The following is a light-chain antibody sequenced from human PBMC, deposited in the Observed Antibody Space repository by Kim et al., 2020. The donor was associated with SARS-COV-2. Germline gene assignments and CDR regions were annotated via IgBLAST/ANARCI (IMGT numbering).Light chain of an antibody. J-gene: IGLJ2*01. CDR1: SSDVVGYNY. Sequence: QAVTLSCTGTSSDVVGYNYVSWYQQHPGKAPKLMIYEVSKRPSGVPDRFSGSKSGNTASLTVSGLQAEDEADYYCSSYAGSNNFGVFGGGTQLTVL. CDR2: EVS. V-gene: IGLV2-8*01. CDR3: SSYAGSNNFGV.